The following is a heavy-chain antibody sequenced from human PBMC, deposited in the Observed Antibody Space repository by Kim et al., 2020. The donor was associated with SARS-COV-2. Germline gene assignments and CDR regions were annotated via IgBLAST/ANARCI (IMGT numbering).Heavy chain of an antibody. J-gene: IGHJ4*02. V-gene: IGHV4-34*01. CDR3: ARVARGRGITMVRGAIGY. CDR1: GGSFSGYY. CDR2: INHSGST. Sequence: SETLSLTCAVYGGSFSGYYWSWIRQPPGKGLEWIGEINHSGSTNYNPSLKSRVTISVDTSKNQFSLKLSSVTAADTAVYYCARVARGRGITMVRGAIGYWGQGTLVTVSS. D-gene: IGHD3-10*01.